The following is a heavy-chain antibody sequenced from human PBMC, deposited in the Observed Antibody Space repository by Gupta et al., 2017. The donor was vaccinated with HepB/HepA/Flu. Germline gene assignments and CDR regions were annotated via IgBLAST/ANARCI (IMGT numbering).Heavy chain of an antibody. D-gene: IGHD5-18*01. CDR2: VYSGGIT. CDR1: GFTISSNY. V-gene: IGHV3-66*01. J-gene: IGHJ6*02. CDR3: ARDQHGYGYEIGMDV. Sequence: EVQLVESGGGLVQPGGSLRLSCAASGFTISSNYMTWLRQAPGKGLEWVSLVYSGGITYYSDSVKGRFTISRDNSKNTVYLQMNSLRAEDTALYYCARDQHGYGYEIGMDVWGQGTTVTVSS.